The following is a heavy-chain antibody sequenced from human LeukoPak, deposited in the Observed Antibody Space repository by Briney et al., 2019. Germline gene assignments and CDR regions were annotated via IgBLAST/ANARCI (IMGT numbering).Heavy chain of an antibody. D-gene: IGHD6-13*01. V-gene: IGHV4-30-4*08. Sequence: PSETLSLTCAVSGYSISSGYYWSWIRQPPGKGLEWIGYIYYSGSTYYNPSLKSRVTISVDTSKNQFSLKLSSVTAADTAVYYCAREVAAAGTSDYWGQGTLVTVSS. CDR2: IYYSGST. CDR3: AREVAAAGTSDY. J-gene: IGHJ4*02. CDR1: GYSISSGYY.